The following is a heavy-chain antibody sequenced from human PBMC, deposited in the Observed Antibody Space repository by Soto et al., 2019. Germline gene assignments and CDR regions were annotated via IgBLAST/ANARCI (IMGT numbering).Heavy chain of an antibody. J-gene: IGHJ6*02. CDR3: ARARFDYWSHIYYGLDV. CDR1: GGSFSGYS. Sequence: SETLSLTCAVYGGSFSGYSWTWLRQPPGKGLEWIGEINHSGTTDYNPALKSRVTMSVDTSKNQFSLRVTSVTAADTAVYYCARARFDYWSHIYYGLDVCGQGTTVTVYS. D-gene: IGHD3-3*01. V-gene: IGHV4-34*01. CDR2: INHSGTT.